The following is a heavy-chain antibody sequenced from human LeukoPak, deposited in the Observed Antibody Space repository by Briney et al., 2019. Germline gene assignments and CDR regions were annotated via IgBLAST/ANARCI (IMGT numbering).Heavy chain of an antibody. CDR2: IKQDGSEK. V-gene: IGHV3-7*01. CDR3: ARWDIRGTAHQLDY. CDR1: GFTFSSYW. Sequence: GGSLRLSCAASGFTFSSYWMSWVRQAPGKGLEWVANIKQDGSEKYYVDSVKGRFTISRDNAKNSLYLQMNSLRAEDTAVYYCARWDIRGTAHQLDYWGQGTLVTVSS. D-gene: IGHD5-12*01. J-gene: IGHJ4*02.